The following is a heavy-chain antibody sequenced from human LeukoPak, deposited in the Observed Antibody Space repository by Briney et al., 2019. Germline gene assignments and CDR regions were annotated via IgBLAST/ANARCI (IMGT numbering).Heavy chain of an antibody. CDR2: INPSGGST. CDR3: ARNRNYDFWSGYYTGYFDY. D-gene: IGHD3-3*01. Sequence: ASVKVSCKASGYTFTSYYMHWVRQAPGQGLEWMGIINPSGGSTSYARKFQGRVTMTRDMSTSTVYMELSSLRSEDTAVYYCARNRNYDFWSGYYTGYFDYWGQGTLVTVSS. V-gene: IGHV1-46*01. CDR1: GYTFTSYY. J-gene: IGHJ4*02.